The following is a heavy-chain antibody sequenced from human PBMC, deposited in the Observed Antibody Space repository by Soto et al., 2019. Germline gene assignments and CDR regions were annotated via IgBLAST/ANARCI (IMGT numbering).Heavy chain of an antibody. J-gene: IGHJ4*02. Sequence: GSLRLSCAASGXSVTSYSMGWLRQAPGKGLEWVSVLSGSGIGKDYADAVKGRFDISRDNSRNTLYLQMSGLRLEETALYYCAKDRYCSATSCQDFGSWGQGTLAPVSS. CDR1: GXSVTSYS. D-gene: IGHD2-2*01. CDR3: AKDRYCSATSCQDFGS. CDR2: LSGSGIGK. V-gene: IGHV3-23*01.